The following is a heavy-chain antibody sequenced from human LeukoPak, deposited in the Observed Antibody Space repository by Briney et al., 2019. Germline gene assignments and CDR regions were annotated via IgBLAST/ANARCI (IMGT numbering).Heavy chain of an antibody. D-gene: IGHD3-22*01. CDR1: GITLSNYG. Sequence: GSLSLSCAVSGITLSNYGMSWVRQAPRKGQGLVAGSSGSAGGTYYADSVKGRFTISRDNAKNTLYLQLNNLRAEDTAVYFCAKRGVVIRVILVGFYKEAYYFDSWGQGALVTVSS. J-gene: IGHJ4*02. CDR3: AKRGVVIRVILVGFYKEAYYFDS. V-gene: IGHV3-23*01. CDR2: SSGSAGGT.